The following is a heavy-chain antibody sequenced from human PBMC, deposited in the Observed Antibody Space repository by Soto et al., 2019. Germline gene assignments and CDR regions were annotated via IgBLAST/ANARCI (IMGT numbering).Heavy chain of an antibody. D-gene: IGHD7-27*01. V-gene: IGHV3-23*01. CDR1: GFPFTSYG. Sequence: EVQLLESGGGLVRPGGSLRLSCAASGFPFTSYGVSWVRQAPGKGLEWVSTINTNGNRHYADSVKGRFTISRDSSESMLYLDMNNLRAEDTALYYCARKLGVGHYPFRHWGQGTLVTVSS. CDR2: INTNGNR. J-gene: IGHJ4*02. CDR3: ARKLGVGHYPFRH.